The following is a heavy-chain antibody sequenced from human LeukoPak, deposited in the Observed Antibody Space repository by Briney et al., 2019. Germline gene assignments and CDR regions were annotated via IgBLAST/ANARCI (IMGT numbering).Heavy chain of an antibody. CDR1: GDSISSSSSY. J-gene: IGHJ6*03. V-gene: IGHV4-39*07. CDR2: IYYSGST. D-gene: IGHD3-3*01. Sequence: SETLSLTCSVSGDSISSSSSYWGWIRQPPGKGLEWIGSIYYSGSTYYNPSLKSRVTISVDTSKNQFSLKLSSVTAADTAVYYCARVFLGYGDYYYYYMDVWGKGTTVTVSS. CDR3: ARVFLGYGDYYYYYMDV.